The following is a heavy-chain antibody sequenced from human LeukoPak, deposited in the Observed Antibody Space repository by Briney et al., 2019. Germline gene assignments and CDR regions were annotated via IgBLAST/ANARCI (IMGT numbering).Heavy chain of an antibody. CDR1: GYTFTSYG. V-gene: IGHV1-18*01. CDR3: ARVPTSPNRAAAGTRFDP. CDR2: ISAYNGNT. J-gene: IGHJ5*02. Sequence: ASVKVSCKASGYTFTSYGIGWVRQAPGQGLEWMGWISAYNGNTNYAQKLQGRVTMTTDTSTSTAYMELRSLRSDDTAVYYCARVPTSPNRAAAGTRFDPWGQGTLVTVSS. D-gene: IGHD6-13*01.